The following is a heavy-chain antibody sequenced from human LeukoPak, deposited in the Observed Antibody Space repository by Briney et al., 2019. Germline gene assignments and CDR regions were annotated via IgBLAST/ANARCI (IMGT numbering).Heavy chain of an antibody. J-gene: IGHJ4*02. CDR2: IYHSGST. CDR3: ARGPTVTTEYYFDY. CDR1: GGSISSGGYS. Sequence: PSETLSLTCAVSGGSISSGGYSWSWIRQPPGKGLEWIGYIYHSGSTYYNPSLKSRVTISVDRSTNQFSLKLSSVTAADTAVYYCARGPTVTTEYYFDYWGQGTLVTVSS. V-gene: IGHV4-30-2*01. D-gene: IGHD4-11*01.